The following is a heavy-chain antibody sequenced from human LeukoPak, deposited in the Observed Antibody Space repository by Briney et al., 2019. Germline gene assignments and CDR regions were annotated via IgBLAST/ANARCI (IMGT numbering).Heavy chain of an antibody. V-gene: IGHV4-38-2*02. CDR3: ARDLLNAFDI. CDR1: GYSISSGYY. D-gene: IGHD2/OR15-2a*01. CDR2: IYHSGST. J-gene: IGHJ3*02. Sequence: SETLSLTCTVSGYSISSGYYWGWIRQPPGKVLEWIGSIYHSGSTYYNPSLKSRVTISVDTSKNQFSLKLSSVTAADTAVYYCARDLLNAFDIWGQGTMVTVSS.